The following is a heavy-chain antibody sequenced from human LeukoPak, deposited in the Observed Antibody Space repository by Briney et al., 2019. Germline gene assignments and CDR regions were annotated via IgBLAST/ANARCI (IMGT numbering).Heavy chain of an antibody. J-gene: IGHJ4*02. CDR3: ARVEWESYYFDY. D-gene: IGHD1-26*01. Sequence: PSQTLSLTCTVSGGSINTGGHYWSWVRQHPGEGLEWIGYISNSGGAYYNPSLKGRLRISRDTSENQFSLRLSSVPAADTAVYFCARVEWESYYFDYWGQGTLVTVSS. CDR2: ISNSGGA. V-gene: IGHV4-31*03. CDR1: GGSINTGGHY.